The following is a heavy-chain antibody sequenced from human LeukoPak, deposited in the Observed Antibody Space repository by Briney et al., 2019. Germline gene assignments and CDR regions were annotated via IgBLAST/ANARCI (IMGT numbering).Heavy chain of an antibody. CDR1: GSTFSSYW. J-gene: IGHJ3*02. CDR2: IKQDGSEK. CDR3: ARHAGYCSGGSCYDDAFDI. Sequence: GGSLRLSCAASGSTFSSYWMSWVRQAPGKGLEWVANIKQDGSEKYYVDSVKGRFTISRDNAKNSLYLQMNSLRAEDTAVYYCARHAGYCSGGSCYDDAFDIWGQGTMVTVSS. V-gene: IGHV3-7*03. D-gene: IGHD2-15*01.